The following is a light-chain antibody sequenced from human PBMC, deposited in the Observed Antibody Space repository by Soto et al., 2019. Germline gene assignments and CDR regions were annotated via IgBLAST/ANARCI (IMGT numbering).Light chain of an antibody. J-gene: IGKJ5*01. CDR3: QHRSIWPA. Sequence: EIVLTQSPGTLSLSPGERATLSCRASQSVSSYLAWYQQKPGQAPRLLISDASNRATGIPARFSGSGSGTDFTLTISSLEPEDFAVYYCQHRSIWPAFGQGTRLEI. CDR1: QSVSSY. CDR2: DAS. V-gene: IGKV3-11*01.